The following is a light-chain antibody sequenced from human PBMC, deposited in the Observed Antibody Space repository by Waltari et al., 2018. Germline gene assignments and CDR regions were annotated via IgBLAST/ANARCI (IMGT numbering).Light chain of an antibody. CDR1: QSVRNY. CDR3: QQRSSWPLT. V-gene: IGKV3-11*01. Sequence: EIVLIQSPATLALSPGERATLSCRASQSVRNYLARFQQKPGQVPRLLIYDTSNRGTGVPARFSGSGTGTDFTLTISSLESEDFAVYYCQQRSSWPLTCGGGTKVQIK. CDR2: DTS. J-gene: IGKJ4*01.